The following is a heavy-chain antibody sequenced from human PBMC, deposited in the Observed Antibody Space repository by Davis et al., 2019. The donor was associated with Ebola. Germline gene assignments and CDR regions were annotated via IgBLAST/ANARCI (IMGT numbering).Heavy chain of an antibody. J-gene: IGHJ5*02. D-gene: IGHD6-13*01. CDR2: VYHSGVT. Sequence: SETLSLTCSVSGGSVSNGLYYWTWIRQPPGKRPEWIGHVYHSGVTTYNPSLKNRVTISVNTSNNQLSLVLTSVTAADTGVYYCARAAVRNWLDTWGQGTLVTVSS. CDR3: ARAAVRNWLDT. CDR1: GGSVSNGLYY. V-gene: IGHV4-61*01.